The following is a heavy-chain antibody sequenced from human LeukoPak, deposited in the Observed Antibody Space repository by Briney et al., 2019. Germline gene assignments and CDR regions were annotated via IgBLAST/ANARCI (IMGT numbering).Heavy chain of an antibody. J-gene: IGHJ4*02. V-gene: IGHV3-23*01. D-gene: IGHD1-1*01. Sequence: GGSLRHSCAASGFTFSNYAMSWVRQAPGKGLEWVSAISASGGSTYYADSVKGWFTISRDNSKNTLFLQMNSLRAEDTAVYYCAKGRGVHDYWGQGTLVTVSS. CDR1: GFTFSNYA. CDR3: AKGRGVHDY. CDR2: ISASGGST.